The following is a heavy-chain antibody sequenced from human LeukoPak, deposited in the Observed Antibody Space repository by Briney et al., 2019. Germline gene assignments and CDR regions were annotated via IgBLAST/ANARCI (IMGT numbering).Heavy chain of an antibody. CDR2: ISWNSGDI. J-gene: IGHJ4*02. CDR1: GFIFGEYG. CDR3: VKGVVRRALYFDY. V-gene: IGHV3-9*01. D-gene: IGHD3-10*01. Sequence: GGSLRLSCAASGFIFGEYGMHWVRQAPGKGLEWVSGISWNSGDIGYADSVNGRFTISRDNAKNSLYLQLNSLTPEDTAFNYCVKGVVRRALYFDYWGQGNLVTVSS.